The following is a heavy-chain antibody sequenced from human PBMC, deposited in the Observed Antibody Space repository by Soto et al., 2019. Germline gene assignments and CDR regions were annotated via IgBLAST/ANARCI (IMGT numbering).Heavy chain of an antibody. D-gene: IGHD5-12*01. J-gene: IGHJ6*03. CDR1: GDSFNDYD. CDR2: INPNSGVT. CDR3: ARESGGATATLDYYYFYMDV. V-gene: IGHV1-2*02. Sequence: QVQLVQSGAEVRKPGASVTVSCRSSGDSFNDYDIHGVRQAPGQGLEWMGWINPNSGVTKYAQKFQGRVIMTRDTSIRTVYMQLSRLRSDDTAVYYCARESGGATATLDYYYFYMDVWGTGTTVTVSS.